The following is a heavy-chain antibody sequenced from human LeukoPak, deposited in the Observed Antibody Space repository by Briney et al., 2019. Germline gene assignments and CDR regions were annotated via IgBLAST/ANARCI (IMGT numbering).Heavy chain of an antibody. CDR1: GYTFTSYD. Sequence: ASVKVSCKASGYTFTSYDINWVRQATGQGLEWMGWMNPNSGNTGYAQKFQGRVTITRNTSISTAYMELSSLRSEDTAVYYCARFARAEWSNWFDPWGQGTLVTVSS. CDR3: ARFARAEWSNWFDP. CDR2: MNPNSGNT. V-gene: IGHV1-8*03. D-gene: IGHD3-3*01. J-gene: IGHJ5*02.